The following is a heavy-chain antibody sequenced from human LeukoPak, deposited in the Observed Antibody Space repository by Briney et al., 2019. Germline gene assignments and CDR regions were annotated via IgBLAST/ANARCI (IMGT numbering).Heavy chain of an antibody. V-gene: IGHV4-39*01. CDR2: ISYSGST. CDR3: ARHDAVAANPSSFYGMDV. J-gene: IGHJ6*02. D-gene: IGHD2-15*01. CDR1: GDSVSSSSYY. Sequence: SETLSLACTVSGDSVSSSSYYWGWLRQPPGKGLEWIGTISYSGSTYYNPSLKSRVTISVDTPKNQFSLKLSSVTAADTAVYYCARHDAVAANPSSFYGMDVWGQGTTVTVSS.